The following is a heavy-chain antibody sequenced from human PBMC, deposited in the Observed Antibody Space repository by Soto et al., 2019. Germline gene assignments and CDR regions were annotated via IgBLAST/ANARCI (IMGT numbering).Heavy chain of an antibody. J-gene: IGHJ4*02. Sequence: GGSLRLSCAASGFSFSTYTMSWVRRAPGKGLEWVSAISGSGGSPSYADSVQGRFTISRDNPKKTLYLQTNSLRAEDTAVYYCAKARCTTSNCYVPDYWGQGTLVTVSS. CDR2: ISGSGGSP. CDR3: AKARCTTSNCYVPDY. CDR1: GFSFSTYT. D-gene: IGHD2-8*01. V-gene: IGHV3-23*01.